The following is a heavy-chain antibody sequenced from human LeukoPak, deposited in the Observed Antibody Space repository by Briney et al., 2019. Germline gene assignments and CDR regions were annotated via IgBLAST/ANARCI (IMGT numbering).Heavy chain of an antibody. D-gene: IGHD1-26*01. CDR2: ISSSGSTI. Sequence: GGSLRLSCAASGFTFSDYYRSWIRQAPGKGLEWVSYISSSGSTIYYADSVKGRFTISRDNAKNSLYLQMNSLRAEDTAVYYCAREDGSYPNWFDPWGQGTLVTVSS. CDR1: GFTFSDYY. J-gene: IGHJ5*02. CDR3: AREDGSYPNWFDP. V-gene: IGHV3-11*01.